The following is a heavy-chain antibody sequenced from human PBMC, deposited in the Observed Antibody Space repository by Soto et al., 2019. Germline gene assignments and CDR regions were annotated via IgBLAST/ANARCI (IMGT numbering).Heavy chain of an antibody. Sequence: QVQLRESGPGLVKPSGTLSLTCAVSGDSIISGHWWSWVRQSPGKGLEWIGEIYHSGSTNDNPSHKSRVTMSVDKSKNQVSLKLISVTAADTAIYYCARHYDDRANNAFDIWGQGTLVTVSS. D-gene: IGHD3-16*01. CDR2: IYHSGST. J-gene: IGHJ3*02. CDR3: ARHYDDRANNAFDI. CDR1: GDSIISGHW. V-gene: IGHV4-4*02.